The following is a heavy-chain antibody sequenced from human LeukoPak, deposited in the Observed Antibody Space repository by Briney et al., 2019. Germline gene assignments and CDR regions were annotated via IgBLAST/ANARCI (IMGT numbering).Heavy chain of an antibody. D-gene: IGHD2-2*01. CDR2: ISAYNHNT. CDR1: GYSFINFG. J-gene: IGHJ5*02. V-gene: IGHV1-18*01. CDR3: ARASTETEGHPAS. Sequence: GASVKVSCKASGYSFINFGLSWVRQAPGQGLEWMGWISAYNHNTNYAQKFQGRVTMTIDTSTTTVYMELRSLRSDDTAIYYCARASTETEGHPASWGQGTLVTVSS.